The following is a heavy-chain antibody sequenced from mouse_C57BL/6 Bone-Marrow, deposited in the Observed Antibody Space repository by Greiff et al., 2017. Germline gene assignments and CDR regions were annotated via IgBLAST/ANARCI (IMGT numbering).Heavy chain of an antibody. Sequence: QVHVKQSGPELVKPGASVKLSCKASGYTFTSYDINWVKQRPGQGLEWIGWIYPRDGSTKDNEKFKGKATLPVDTSSSTAYMELHSLTSEDSAVYFCARLEFDGSSGDWYFDVWGTGTTVTGSS. J-gene: IGHJ1*03. D-gene: IGHD1-1*01. CDR2: IYPRDGST. V-gene: IGHV1-85*01. CDR3: ARLEFDGSSGDWYFDV. CDR1: GYTFTSYD.